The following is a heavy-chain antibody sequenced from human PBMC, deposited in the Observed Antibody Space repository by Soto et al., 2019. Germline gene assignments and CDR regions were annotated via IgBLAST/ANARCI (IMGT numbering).Heavy chain of an antibody. CDR3: AREDGLGWFDP. CDR1: GGPFTSYY. D-gene: IGHD2-15*01. J-gene: IGHJ5*02. Sequence: PSETLSLTCAVYGGPFTSYYWSWIRQPPGKGLEWLGEINHRGSTNYNPSLTSRVTISVDTSKNQFSLKLSSVTAADTAVYYCAREDGLGWFDPWGQGTLVTVSS. V-gene: IGHV4-34*01. CDR2: INHRGST.